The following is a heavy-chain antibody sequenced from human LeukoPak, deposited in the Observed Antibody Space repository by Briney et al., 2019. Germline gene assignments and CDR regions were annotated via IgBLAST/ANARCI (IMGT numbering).Heavy chain of an antibody. CDR1: GFTFSRYG. Sequence: GGTLRLSCAASGFTFSRYGMNWVRQAPGKGLEWVSAISGSGSGTYYADSVKGRFTISRDNAKNSLYLQMNSLRAEDTAVYYCARDLSYTSGWDQYWGQGTLVTVSS. J-gene: IGHJ1*01. D-gene: IGHD6-19*01. CDR2: ISGSGSGT. CDR3: ARDLSYTSGWDQY. V-gene: IGHV3-21*01.